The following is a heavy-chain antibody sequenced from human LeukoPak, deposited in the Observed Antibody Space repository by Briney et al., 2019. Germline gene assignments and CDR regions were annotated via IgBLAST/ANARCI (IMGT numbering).Heavy chain of an antibody. CDR2: IKEDGSEK. CDR3: ARILTYGMDY. J-gene: IGHJ4*02. V-gene: IGHV3-7*05. Sequence: GGSLRLSCAASGFIFNTFWMIWVRQAPGKGLEWLAKIKEDGSEKYYVDSVKGRFTISRDNAKNSLYLQMNSLRAEDTAIYYCARILTYGMDYWGQGTLVTVSS. CDR1: GFIFNTFW. D-gene: IGHD4-17*01.